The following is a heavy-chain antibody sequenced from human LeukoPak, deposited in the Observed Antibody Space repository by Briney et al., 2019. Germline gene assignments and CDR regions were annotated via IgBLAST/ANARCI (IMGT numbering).Heavy chain of an antibody. CDR1: GFTFSSYW. J-gene: IGHJ1*01. D-gene: IGHD2/OR15-2a*01. CDR3: AGMREIGEYFQH. CDR2: ISGSGGST. V-gene: IGHV3-23*01. Sequence: GGSLRLSCAASGFTFSSYWMSWVRQAPGKGLEWVSAISGSGGSTYYADSVKGRFTISRDNSKNTLYLQMNSLRAEDTAVYYCAGMREIGEYFQHWGQGTLVTVSS.